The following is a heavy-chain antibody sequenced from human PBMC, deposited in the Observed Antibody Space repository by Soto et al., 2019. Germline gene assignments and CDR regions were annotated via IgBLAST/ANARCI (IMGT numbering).Heavy chain of an antibody. D-gene: IGHD2-15*01. CDR3: ARREGDCRGGSCPFYHD. Sequence: QVQLQESGPGLVKPSETLSLTCAVSGVSISSNNWGSWVLQTPGKGREWIGEIYHSGSTNYNPSLKSRVTISLDKSKNQFSLSLTAMTAADTAVYYCARREGDCRGGSCPFYHDWGQGTLVTAAS. V-gene: IGHV4-4*02. CDR2: IYHSGST. J-gene: IGHJ4*02. CDR1: GVSISSNNW.